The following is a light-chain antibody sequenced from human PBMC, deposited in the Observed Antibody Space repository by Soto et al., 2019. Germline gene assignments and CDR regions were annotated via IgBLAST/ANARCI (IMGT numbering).Light chain of an antibody. CDR1: QGVDSD. Sequence: IQMTQSTSSLSASVGDRVTITCRASQGVDSDLSWYQQKPGKAPKLLIYAASSLHSGVPTRFRGSGSGTHFTRTISSLQPEDVATYYCQQSYSTLVLTFGGGTKVELK. CDR2: AAS. V-gene: IGKV1-39*01. J-gene: IGKJ4*01. CDR3: QQSYSTLVLT.